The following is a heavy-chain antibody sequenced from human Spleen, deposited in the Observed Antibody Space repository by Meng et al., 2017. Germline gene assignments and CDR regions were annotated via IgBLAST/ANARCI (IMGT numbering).Heavy chain of an antibody. V-gene: IGHV4-34*01. CDR1: GGSFRGYY. CDR2: IYYSGST. D-gene: IGHD2-2*01. J-gene: IGHJ5*02. Sequence: QVQLQQWGAGLLKPSEALSLTCAVFGGSFRGYYWSWIRQPPGKGLEWIGSIYYSGSTYYNPSLKSRVTISVDTSKNQFSLKLSSVTAADTAAYYCARGSVPSARGFNWFDPWGQGTLVTVSS. CDR3: ARGSVPSARGFNWFDP.